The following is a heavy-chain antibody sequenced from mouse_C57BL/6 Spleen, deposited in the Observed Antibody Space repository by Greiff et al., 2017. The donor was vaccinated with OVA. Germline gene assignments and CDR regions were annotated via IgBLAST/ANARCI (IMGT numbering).Heavy chain of an antibody. CDR1: GYAFSSYW. V-gene: IGHV1-80*01. D-gene: IGHD2-12*01. CDR3: ARLYDRYFDV. Sequence: VQRVESGAELVKPGASVKISCKASGYAFSSYWMNWVKQRPGKGLEWIGQIYPGDGDTNYNGKFKGKATLTADKSSSTAYMQLSSLTSEDSAVYFCARLYDRYFDVWGTGTTVTVSS. CDR2: IYPGDGDT. J-gene: IGHJ1*03.